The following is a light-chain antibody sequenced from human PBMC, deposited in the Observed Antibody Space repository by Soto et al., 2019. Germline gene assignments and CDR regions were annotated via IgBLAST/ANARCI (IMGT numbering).Light chain of an antibody. CDR2: GAS. J-gene: IGKJ1*01. V-gene: IGKV3-20*01. Sequence: ESGLTQSPGTLSLSPGERATLSCRASQSFRSSFLAWYQLKPGQAPRLLIYGASSRATGIPDRFSGSGSGTDFTLTISRLEPEDFAVYYCQQYHSSPWTVGQGTKVEIK. CDR3: QQYHSSPWT. CDR1: QSFRSSF.